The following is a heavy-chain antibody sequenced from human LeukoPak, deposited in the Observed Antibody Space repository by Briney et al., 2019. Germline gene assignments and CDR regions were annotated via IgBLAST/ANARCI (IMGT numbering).Heavy chain of an antibody. CDR2: IYSGGST. V-gene: IGHV3-53*01. Sequence: GGSLRLSCAASGFTVSSNYMSWVRQAPGKGLEWVSVIYSGGSTYYADSVKGRFTISRDNSKNTLYLQMNSLRAEDTAVYYCAKGDYYDSSGYYYPHYFDYWGQGTLVTVSS. CDR1: GFTVSSNY. CDR3: AKGDYYDSSGYYYPHYFDY. J-gene: IGHJ4*02. D-gene: IGHD3-22*01.